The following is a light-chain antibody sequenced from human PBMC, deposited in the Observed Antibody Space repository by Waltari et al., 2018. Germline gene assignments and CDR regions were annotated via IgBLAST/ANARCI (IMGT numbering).Light chain of an antibody. CDR2: EAT. CDR1: RSDIGAYNF. CDR3: CSYVGGSRVL. Sequence: QSVLTQPASVSGSPGQSITISCTGTRSDIGAYNFVSWFQQLPGQAPGLLISEATKRPSGGFYRFSGSKSGNTASLSISDLQAEDEADYYCCSYVGGSRVLFGGGTKLTV. V-gene: IGLV2-23*01. J-gene: IGLJ2*01.